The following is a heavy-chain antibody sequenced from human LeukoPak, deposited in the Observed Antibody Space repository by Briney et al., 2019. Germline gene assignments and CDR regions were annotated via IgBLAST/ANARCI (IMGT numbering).Heavy chain of an antibody. D-gene: IGHD3-10*01. CDR1: GFTFDDYA. CDR3: AKGRSGSYYNGYFDY. V-gene: IGHV3-9*01. J-gene: IGHJ4*02. CDR2: ISWNSGSI. Sequence: GGSLRLSCAASGFTFDDYAMHWVRQAPGKGLEWVSGISWNSGSIGYADSAKGRFTISRDNAKNSLYLQMNSLRAEDTALYYCAKGRSGSYYNGYFDYWGQGTLVTVSS.